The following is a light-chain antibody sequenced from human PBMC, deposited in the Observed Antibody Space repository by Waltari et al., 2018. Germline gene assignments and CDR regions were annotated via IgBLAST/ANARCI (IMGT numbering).Light chain of an antibody. CDR1: ALRHKY. CDR3: HVWDNGIVM. J-gene: IGLJ3*02. V-gene: IGLV3-1*01. Sequence: SYEVTQPPSVSVSPGQTASITCSGNALRHKYVCWYQQRPGQSPVLFLYKDVKRPSGFPERISGSKSGNTAPLTISGTQSMDETDYYCHVWDNGIVMFGGGTKLTVL. CDR2: KDV.